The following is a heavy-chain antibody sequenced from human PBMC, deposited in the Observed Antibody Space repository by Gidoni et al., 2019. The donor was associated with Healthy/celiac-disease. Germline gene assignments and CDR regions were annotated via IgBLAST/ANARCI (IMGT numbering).Heavy chain of an antibody. CDR2: IDPSDSYT. CDR1: GYSFTSYW. Sequence: EVQLVQSGAEVKKPGESLRISCKGSGYSFTSYWISWVRQMPGKGLEWMGRIDPSDSYTNYSPSFQGHVTISADKSISTAYLQWSSLKASDTAMYYCARRRGIAARPPYYYGMDVWGQGTTVTVSS. D-gene: IGHD6-6*01. J-gene: IGHJ6*02. CDR3: ARRRGIAARPPYYYGMDV. V-gene: IGHV5-10-1*03.